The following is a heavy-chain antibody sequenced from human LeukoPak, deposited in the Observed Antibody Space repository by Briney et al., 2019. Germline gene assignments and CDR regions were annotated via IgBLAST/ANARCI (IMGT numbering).Heavy chain of an antibody. CDR2: IIGSATTM. V-gene: IGHV3-11*01. CDR3: ERGPGGGPFEY. Sequence: PGGSLRLSCAPSRFTFSDYYMSWIRPAPGKGLEWVSYIIGSATTMYYADSVKGRFTISRDNAKNSLYLQMNSLRAEDTAVYYCERGPGGGPFEYWGQGTLVTVSS. CDR1: RFTFSDYY. J-gene: IGHJ4*02. D-gene: IGHD3-16*01.